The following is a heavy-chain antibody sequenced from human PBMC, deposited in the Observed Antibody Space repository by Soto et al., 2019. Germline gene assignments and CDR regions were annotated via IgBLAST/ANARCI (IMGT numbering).Heavy chain of an antibody. V-gene: IGHV3-23*01. Sequence: EVQVLESGGGLVQPGGSLRLSCAASGFTSSSYAMSWVRQAPGKGLEWVSYIGTSGANTYYADSVKGRFTISRDNSKHSLYLQMNSLRAEDTAVYYCAKQSGSSFYSHFDYWGRGTLVTVSS. CDR2: IGTSGANT. J-gene: IGHJ4*02. D-gene: IGHD2-15*01. CDR1: GFTSSSYA. CDR3: AKQSGSSFYSHFDY.